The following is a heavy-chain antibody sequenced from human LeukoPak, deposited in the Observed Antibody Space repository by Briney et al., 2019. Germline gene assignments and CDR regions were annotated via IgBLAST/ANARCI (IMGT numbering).Heavy chain of an antibody. V-gene: IGHV3-21*01. D-gene: IGHD4-11*01. J-gene: IGHJ4*02. CDR2: ISSSGTYI. CDR3: ARGSHYGGGFDY. Sequence: GGSLRLSCAASAFTFSSYTMNWVRQAPGKGLEWVSSISSSGTYIYSADSVKGRFTISRDNAKNSLYLQMNSLRAEDTAVYYCARGSHYGGGFDYWGQGTLVTVSS. CDR1: AFTFSSYT.